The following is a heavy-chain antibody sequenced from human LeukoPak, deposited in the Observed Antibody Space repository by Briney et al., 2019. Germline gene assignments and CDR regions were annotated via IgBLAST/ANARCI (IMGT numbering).Heavy chain of an antibody. CDR1: GFTFSSYA. V-gene: IGHV3-30*04. Sequence: PGGSLRLSCAASGFTFSSYAMHWVRQAPGKGLEWVAVISYDGSNKYYADSVKGRFTISRDNSKNTLYLQMNSLRAEDTVVYYCAKGGGKVQDYWGQGTLVTVSS. D-gene: IGHD4-23*01. CDR2: ISYDGSNK. J-gene: IGHJ4*02. CDR3: AKGGGKVQDY.